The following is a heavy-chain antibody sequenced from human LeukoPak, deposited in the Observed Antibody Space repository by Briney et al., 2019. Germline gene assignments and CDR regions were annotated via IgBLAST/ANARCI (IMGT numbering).Heavy chain of an antibody. J-gene: IGHJ4*02. CDR1: GFTFDDYA. CDR2: ISWNSGSI. V-gene: IGHV3-9*01. CDR3: ARDPDTMFDS. D-gene: IGHD3-10*01. Sequence: PGGSLRLSCAASGFTFDDYAMHWVRQAPGKGLEWVSGISWNSGSIGYADSVKGRFTISRDISKNTLYLQMNSLGAEDTAVYYCARDPDTMFDSWSQGTLVTVSS.